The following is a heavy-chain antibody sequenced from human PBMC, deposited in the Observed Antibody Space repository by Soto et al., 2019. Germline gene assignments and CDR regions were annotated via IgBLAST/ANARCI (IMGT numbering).Heavy chain of an antibody. CDR2: IYYSGST. D-gene: IGHD5-12*01. Sequence: SETLSLTCTVSGGSISSYYWSWIRRPPGKGLEWIGYIYYSGSTNYNPSLKSRVTISVDTSKNQFSLKLSSVTAADTAVYYCARLEDSGYDWEQFEYWGQGTLVTVSS. CDR1: GGSISSYY. J-gene: IGHJ4*02. CDR3: ARLEDSGYDWEQFEY. V-gene: IGHV4-59*08.